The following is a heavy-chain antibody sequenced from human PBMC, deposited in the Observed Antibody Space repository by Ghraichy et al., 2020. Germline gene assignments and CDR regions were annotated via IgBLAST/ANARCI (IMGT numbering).Heavy chain of an antibody. Sequence: GGSLRLSCAASGFTFSDSAMHWVRQASGKGLEWVGRIRSKANSYATAYAASVKGRFTISRDDSRNTAFLQMNSLNTEDTAVYYCTSGYGGHPRGSWGQGTLVTVSS. D-gene: IGHD4-23*01. J-gene: IGHJ5*02. CDR2: IRSKANSYAT. CDR1: GFTFSDSA. CDR3: TSGYGGHPRGS. V-gene: IGHV3-73*01.